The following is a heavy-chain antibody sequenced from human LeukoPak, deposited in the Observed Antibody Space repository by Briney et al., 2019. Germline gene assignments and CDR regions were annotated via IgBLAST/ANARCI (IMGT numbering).Heavy chain of an antibody. CDR3: APHILTGNETDY. D-gene: IGHD3-9*01. J-gene: IGHJ4*02. V-gene: IGHV1-24*01. CDR1: GYTLNELS. CDR2: FDAEDGET. Sequence: ASVKVSCKVSGYTLNELSMHWVRQAPGKGLEWMGGFDAEDGETIYAQKFQGRLTMTEDTSTDPAYMELSSLRSEDTAVYYCAPHILTGNETDYWGQGTLVTVSS.